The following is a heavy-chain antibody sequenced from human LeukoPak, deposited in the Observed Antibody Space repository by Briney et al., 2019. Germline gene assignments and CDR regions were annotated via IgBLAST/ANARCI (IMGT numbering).Heavy chain of an antibody. CDR3: ARQRYYDSSGYYFPALSHGMDV. Sequence: PSETLSLNCTVSGGSISSSSYYWGRIRQPPGKGLEWIGSIYYSGSTYYNPSLKSRVTISVDTSKNQFSLKLSSVTAADTAVYYCARQRYYDSSGYYFPALSHGMDVWRQGTTVTVSS. CDR1: GGSISSSSYY. CDR2: IYYSGST. D-gene: IGHD3-22*01. V-gene: IGHV4-39*01. J-gene: IGHJ6*02.